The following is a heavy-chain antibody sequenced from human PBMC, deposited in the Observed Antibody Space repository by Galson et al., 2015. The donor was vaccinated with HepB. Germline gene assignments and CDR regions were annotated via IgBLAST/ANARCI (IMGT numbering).Heavy chain of an antibody. CDR1: GYTFTGYY. Sequence: SVKVSCKASGYTFTGYYIHWVRQAPGQGLEWVGRINPRGGDTNYAQKFQGGVTLTRDTSISTAYMDLNRLKSDDTAVYYCARVLTGPQLVYGLDVWGQGTTVTVSS. D-gene: IGHD6-13*01. CDR3: ARVLTGPQLVYGLDV. CDR2: INPRGGDT. V-gene: IGHV1-2*06. J-gene: IGHJ6*02.